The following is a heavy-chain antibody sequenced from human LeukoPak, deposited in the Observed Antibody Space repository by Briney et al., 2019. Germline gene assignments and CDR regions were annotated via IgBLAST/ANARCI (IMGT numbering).Heavy chain of an antibody. CDR1: GGSFSGYY. CDR2: IYYSGST. V-gene: IGHV4-59*12. CDR3: ARGERAMVRGVMRGYYYYGMDV. Sequence: SETLSLTCAVYGGSFSGYYWSWIRQPPGKRLEWIGYIYYSGSTNYNPSLKSRVTISVDTSKNQFSLKLSSVTAADTAVYYCARGERAMVRGVMRGYYYYGMDVWGQGTTVTVSS. D-gene: IGHD3-10*01. J-gene: IGHJ6*02.